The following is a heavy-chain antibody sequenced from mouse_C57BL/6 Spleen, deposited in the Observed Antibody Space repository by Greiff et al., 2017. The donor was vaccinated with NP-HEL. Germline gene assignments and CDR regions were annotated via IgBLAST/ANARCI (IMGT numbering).Heavy chain of an antibody. V-gene: IGHV10-3*01. CDR3: VRDRNYYGSSSWFAY. J-gene: IGHJ3*01. CDR2: IRSKSSNYAT. D-gene: IGHD1-1*01. CDR1: GFTFNTYA. Sequence: EVQVVESGGGLVQPKGSLKLSCAASGFTFNTYAMHWVRQAPGKGLEWVARIRSKSSNYATYYADSVKDRFTISRDDSQSMLYLQMNNLKTEDTAMYYCVRDRNYYGSSSWFAYWGQGTLVTVSA.